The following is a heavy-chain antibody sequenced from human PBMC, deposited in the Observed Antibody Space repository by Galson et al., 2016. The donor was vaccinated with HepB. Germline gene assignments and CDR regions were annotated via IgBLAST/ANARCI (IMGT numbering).Heavy chain of an antibody. V-gene: IGHV5-51*03. J-gene: IGHJ4*02. Sequence: QSGAEVKKPGESLKIFCKGSGYSFTGFWIGWVRQKPGKGLEWMGIIYPGDSDTRYSPSFQGQVTISADKSISTAYLQWSSLKASDSAMYYCARSSVVVSDTAPGFDSWGLGTLVTVSS. CDR2: IYPGDSDT. D-gene: IGHD2-2*01. CDR1: GYSFTGFW. CDR3: ARSSVVVSDTAPGFDS.